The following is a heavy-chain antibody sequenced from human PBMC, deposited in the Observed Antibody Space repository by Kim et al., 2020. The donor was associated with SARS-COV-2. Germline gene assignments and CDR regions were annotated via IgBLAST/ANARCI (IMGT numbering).Heavy chain of an antibody. V-gene: IGHV4-34*01. CDR3: ARFSDLWFGELLESDYYYGMDV. D-gene: IGHD3-10*01. J-gene: IGHJ6*02. CDR2: INHSGST. Sequence: SETLSLTCAVYGGSFSGYYWSWIRQPPGKGLEWIGEINHSGSTNYNPSLKSRVTISVDTSKNQFSLKLSSVTAADTAVYYCARFSDLWFGELLESDYYYGMDVWGQGTTVTVSS. CDR1: GGSFSGYY.